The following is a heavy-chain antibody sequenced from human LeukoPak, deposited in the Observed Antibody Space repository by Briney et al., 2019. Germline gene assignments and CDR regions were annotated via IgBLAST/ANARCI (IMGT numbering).Heavy chain of an antibody. D-gene: IGHD3-9*01. CDR3: ARQYYDILTGGKGAFDI. Sequence: PSEALSLTCTVSGGSISSGGYYWSWIRQHPGKGLEWIGYIYYSGSTYYHPSLKSRVTISVDTSKNQFSLKLSSVTAADTAVYYCARQYYDILTGGKGAFDIWGQGTMVTVSS. CDR1: GGSISSGGYY. J-gene: IGHJ3*02. V-gene: IGHV4-31*03. CDR2: IYYSGST.